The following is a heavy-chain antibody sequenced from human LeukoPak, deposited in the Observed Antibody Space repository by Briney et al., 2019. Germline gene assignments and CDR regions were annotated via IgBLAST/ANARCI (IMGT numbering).Heavy chain of an antibody. J-gene: IGHJ2*01. CDR2: ISSDGSNK. CDR3: AKRIAGSATGVWWYLDL. V-gene: IGHV3-30*18. CDR1: GFTFSSYA. Sequence: PGGSLRLSCSASGFTFSSYAMHWVRQAPGKGLEWVAIISSDGSNKHYADSVKGRFTVSRDNSENTLYLQMNSLRAEDTAMYYCAKRIAGSATGVWWYLDLWGRGTLVTVSS. D-gene: IGHD6-13*01.